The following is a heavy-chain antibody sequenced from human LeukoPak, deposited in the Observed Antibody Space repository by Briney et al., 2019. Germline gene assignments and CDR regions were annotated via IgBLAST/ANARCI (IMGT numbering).Heavy chain of an antibody. D-gene: IGHD2-21*01. CDR3: VKGDWYFEY. Sequence: GGSLRLSCAGSGFNFSDSRMTWVRQAPGKGLEWVANVNRDGTEKKFLASVEGRFTISRDNAKKSLDLQMNSLRPQDTAVYFCVKGDWYFEYWGQGILVTVSS. J-gene: IGHJ4*02. V-gene: IGHV3-7*05. CDR2: VNRDGTEK. CDR1: GFNFSDSR.